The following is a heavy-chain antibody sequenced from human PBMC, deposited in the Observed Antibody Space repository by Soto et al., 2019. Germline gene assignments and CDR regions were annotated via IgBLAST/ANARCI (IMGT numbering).Heavy chain of an antibody. CDR1: GGSISSGDYY. J-gene: IGHJ6*02. D-gene: IGHD1-7*01. CDR3: ARSEILTGTTPPHSYYYYYGMDV. CDR2: IYYSGST. Sequence: SETLSLTCTVSGGSISSGDYYWSWIRQPPGKGLDWIGYIYYSGSTYYNPSLKSRVTISVDTSNNQFSLKLSSVTAADTAVYYCARSEILTGTTPPHSYYYYYGMDVWGQGTTVTVSS. V-gene: IGHV4-30-4*01.